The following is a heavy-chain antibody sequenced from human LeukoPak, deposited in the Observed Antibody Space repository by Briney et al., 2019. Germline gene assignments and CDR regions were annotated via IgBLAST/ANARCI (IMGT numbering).Heavy chain of an antibody. CDR1: GFTFSFYW. D-gene: IGHD2-8*02. J-gene: IGHJ4*02. Sequence: PGGSLRLSCAASGFTFSFYWMSWVRQAPGKGLEWVANIKQDGREKYYVDSVKGRFTISRDNAKKSLYLQMNSLRVEDTAVYYCARGRLVDRSSYLFDYWGQGTLVTVSS. CDR2: IKQDGREK. V-gene: IGHV3-7*01. CDR3: ARGRLVDRSSYLFDY.